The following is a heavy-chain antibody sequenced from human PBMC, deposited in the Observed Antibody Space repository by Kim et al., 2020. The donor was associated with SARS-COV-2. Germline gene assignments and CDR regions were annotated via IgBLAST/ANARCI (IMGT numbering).Heavy chain of an antibody. J-gene: IGHJ6*03. D-gene: IGHD5-12*01. Sequence: GGSLRLSCAASGFTFGDYAMHWVRQAPGKGLEWVSGISWNSGSIGYADSVKGRFTISRDNAKNSLYLQVNSLRAEDTALYYCAKGGYSGYNYYYYYYMDVWGKGTPVTVSS. CDR2: ISWNSGSI. V-gene: IGHV3-9*01. CDR3: AKGGYSGYNYYYYYYMDV. CDR1: GFTFGDYA.